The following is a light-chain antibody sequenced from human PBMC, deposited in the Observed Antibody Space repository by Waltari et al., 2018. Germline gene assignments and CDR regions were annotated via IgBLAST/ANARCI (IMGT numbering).Light chain of an antibody. V-gene: IGKV1-9*01. CDR2: SAS. CDR1: QGISNY. CDR3: QQRRNWPT. J-gene: IGKJ4*01. Sequence: DIQLTQSPSFLSASVRDRVTITCRASQGISNYLAWYQQKPGKAPKLLIYSASTLQSGVPSRFSGSGSGTEFSLTISSLQPEDFAVYYCQQRRNWPTFGGGTKVEVK.